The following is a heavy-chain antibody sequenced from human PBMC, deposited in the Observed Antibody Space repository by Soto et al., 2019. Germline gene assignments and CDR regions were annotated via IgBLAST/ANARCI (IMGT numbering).Heavy chain of an antibody. V-gene: IGHV5-10-1*01. Sequence: PGESLKISCKGSGYSFAGYWITWVRQKPGKGLEWMGRIDPRDSQTYYSPSFRGHVTISVTKSITTVFLQWSSLRASDTAMYYCARHIYHSDTGPNFLSYFDSWGQGTPVTVSS. CDR2: IDPRDSQT. J-gene: IGHJ4*02. CDR3: ARHIYHSDTGPNFLSYFDS. CDR1: GYSFAGYW. D-gene: IGHD3-22*01.